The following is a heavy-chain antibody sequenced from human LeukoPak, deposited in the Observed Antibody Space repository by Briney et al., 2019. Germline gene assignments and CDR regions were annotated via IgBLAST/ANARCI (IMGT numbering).Heavy chain of an antibody. J-gene: IGHJ4*02. CDR3: ARGKYTSFDN. Sequence: SQTLSLTCAISGDSIFTNNVAWNWIRQSRSRGLAWLGRTYYRSKWSFDYAVSVKSRITINADTSKNQFSLQLSSVTPEDTAVYYCARGKYTSFDNWGQGTLVTVSS. CDR2: TYYRSKWSF. CDR1: GDSIFTNNVA. D-gene: IGHD6-6*01. V-gene: IGHV6-1*01.